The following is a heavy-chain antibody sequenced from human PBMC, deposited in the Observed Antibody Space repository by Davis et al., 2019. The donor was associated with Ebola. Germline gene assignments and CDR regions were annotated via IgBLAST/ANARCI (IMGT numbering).Heavy chain of an antibody. V-gene: IGHV4-39*07. D-gene: IGHD4-17*01. J-gene: IGHJ4*02. CDR3: ARDRLAGYGDYLDY. Sequence: PSETLSLTCAVSGGSISSSSYYWGWIRQPPGKGLEWIGSIYYSGSTYYNPSLKSRVTISVDTSKNQFSLKLSSVTAADTAVYYCARDRLAGYGDYLDYWGQGTLVTVSS. CDR1: GGSISSSSYY. CDR2: IYYSGST.